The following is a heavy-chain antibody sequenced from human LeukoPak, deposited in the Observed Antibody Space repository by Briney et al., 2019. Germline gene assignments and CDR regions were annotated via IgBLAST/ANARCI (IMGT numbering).Heavy chain of an antibody. V-gene: IGHV4-61*01. CDR1: GYSISSGYY. CDR2: IYYSGST. CDR3: ARGHSSGWYYFAY. Sequence: SETLSLTCAVSGYSISSGYYWGWIRQAPGKALEWIGYIYYSGSTNYNPSVESRVTISVDTSKNQFSLKLSSVTAADTAVYSCARGHSSGWYYFAYWRQGTLVTVSS. D-gene: IGHD6-19*01. J-gene: IGHJ4*02.